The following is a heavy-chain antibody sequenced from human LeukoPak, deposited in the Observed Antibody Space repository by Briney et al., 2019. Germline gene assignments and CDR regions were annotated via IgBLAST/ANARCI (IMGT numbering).Heavy chain of an antibody. CDR3: ARTISSSWYYYYYGMDV. CDR2: IYYSGST. D-gene: IGHD6-13*01. Sequence: PSETLSLTCTVSGGSISSYYWSWIRQPPGKGLEWIGYIYYSGSTNYNPSLKSRVTISVDTSKNQFSLKLSSVTAADTAGYYCARTISSSWYYYYYGMDVWGQGTTVTVSS. J-gene: IGHJ6*02. CDR1: GGSISSYY. V-gene: IGHV4-59*01.